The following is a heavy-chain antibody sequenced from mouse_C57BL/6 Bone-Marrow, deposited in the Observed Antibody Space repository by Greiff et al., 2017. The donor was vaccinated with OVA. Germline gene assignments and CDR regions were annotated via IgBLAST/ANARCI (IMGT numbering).Heavy chain of an antibody. CDR3: ARSIYGSPWFAD. D-gene: IGHD1-1*01. Sequence: QVQLQQPGTELVKPGASVKLSCKASGYTFTSYWMHWVKQRPGQGLEWIGNINPSNGGTNYNEKFKSKATLTVAKSSSTAYMQLSSLTSEDSAVYYCARSIYGSPWFADWGQGTLVTVSA. CDR1: GYTFTSYW. J-gene: IGHJ3*01. V-gene: IGHV1-53*01. CDR2: INPSNGGT.